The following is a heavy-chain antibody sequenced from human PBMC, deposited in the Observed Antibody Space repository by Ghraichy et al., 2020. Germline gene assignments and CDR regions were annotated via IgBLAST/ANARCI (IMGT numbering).Heavy chain of an antibody. D-gene: IGHD3-16*01. CDR2: IGGSGDNI. J-gene: IGHJ4*02. CDR3: VKVGPQWGLRRQKFDY. CDR1: GFTFSSYA. V-gene: IGHV3-23*01. Sequence: GGSLRLSCAASGFTFSSYAMSWVRQAAGKGPEWVSTIGGSGDNIDYPDSVKGRFTISRDNSKNTLYLQMSSLRAEDTAIYYCVKVGPQWGLRRQKFDYWGQGTLVTVSS.